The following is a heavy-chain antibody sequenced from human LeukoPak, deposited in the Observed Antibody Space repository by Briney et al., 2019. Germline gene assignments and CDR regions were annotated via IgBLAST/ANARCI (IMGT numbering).Heavy chain of an antibody. Sequence: GGSLRLSCAASGLTFSSYWMHWVRQAPGKGLVWISRISGDGRTTSYADSVKGRFTISRDNAKNTLSLQMNSLRGEDTAVYYCGREDRIVLGNDAFDIWGQGTMVTVSS. J-gene: IGHJ3*02. CDR3: GREDRIVLGNDAFDI. CDR1: GLTFSSYW. CDR2: ISGDGRTT. D-gene: IGHD2-8*01. V-gene: IGHV3-74*01.